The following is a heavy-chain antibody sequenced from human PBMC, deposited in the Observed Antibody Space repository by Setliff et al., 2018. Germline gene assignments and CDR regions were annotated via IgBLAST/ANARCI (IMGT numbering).Heavy chain of an antibody. J-gene: IGHJ6*02. Sequence: PSETLSLTCNVSGVSISSYYWSWIRQPPGKGLESIGYIQKSGSTNYNPSLMSRVSISVDTSKNQFSLKLRSVTAADTAVYYCARLSWNGLRYYGLDVWGQGTTVTVS. CDR1: GVSISSYY. V-gene: IGHV4-59*01. CDR2: IQKSGST. D-gene: IGHD3-3*01. CDR3: ARLSWNGLRYYGLDV.